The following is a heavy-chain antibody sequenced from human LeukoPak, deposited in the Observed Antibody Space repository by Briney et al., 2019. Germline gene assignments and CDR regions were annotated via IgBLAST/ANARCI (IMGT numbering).Heavy chain of an antibody. CDR1: GFTFSDSA. Sequence: PGGSLRLSCSASGFTFSDSAIHWVRQAPGKGLEWVSYISSSSSYTNYADSVKGRFTISRDNAKNSLYLQMNSLRAEDTAVYYCARDHTDSSGFFDYWGQGTLVTVSS. J-gene: IGHJ4*02. V-gene: IGHV3-11*05. CDR3: ARDHTDSSGFFDY. D-gene: IGHD3-22*01. CDR2: ISSSSSYT.